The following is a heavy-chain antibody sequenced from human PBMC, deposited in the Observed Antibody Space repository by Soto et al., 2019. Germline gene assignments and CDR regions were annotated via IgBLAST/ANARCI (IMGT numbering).Heavy chain of an antibody. CDR2: IIPIFGTA. CDR3: ARGQIGLSNDVVWFDS. J-gene: IGHJ5*01. D-gene: IGHD1-1*01. V-gene: IGHV1-69*12. Sequence: QVQLVQSGAEVKKPGSSVKVSCKACGGTFSRYAISWVRQAPGQGLEWMGGIIPIFGTANYAQKFQGRVTITADESTSTAYMELSSLRSEDTALYYCARGQIGLSNDVVWFDSWGQLTLLTVSS. CDR1: GGTFSRYA.